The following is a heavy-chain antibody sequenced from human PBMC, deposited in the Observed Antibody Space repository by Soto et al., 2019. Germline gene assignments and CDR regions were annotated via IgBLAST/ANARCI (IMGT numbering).Heavy chain of an antibody. CDR3: ARDLGLRQADYYYGMDV. V-gene: IGHV6-1*01. Sequence: SQTLSLTCAISGDSVSSNSAAWNWIRQSPSRGLEWLGRTYYRSKWYNDYAVSVKSRITINPDTSKNQFSLQLNSVTPEDTAVYYCARDLGLRQADYYYGMDVWGQGTTVTVSS. D-gene: IGHD7-27*01. CDR1: GDSVSSNSAA. J-gene: IGHJ6*02. CDR2: TYYRSKWYN.